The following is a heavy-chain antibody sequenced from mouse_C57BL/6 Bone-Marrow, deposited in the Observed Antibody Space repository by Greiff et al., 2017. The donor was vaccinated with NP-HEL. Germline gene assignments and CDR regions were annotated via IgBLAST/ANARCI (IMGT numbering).Heavy chain of an antibody. Sequence: VQLQQSGAELARPGASVKLSCKASGYTFTSYGISWVKQRTGQGLEWIGAIYPRSGNTYYNEKFKGKVTLTADKSYSTAYMELRSLTSEDSAVYVCAREGVPSLTTVRGGNAMDYWGQGTSVTVSS. CDR2: IYPRSGNT. D-gene: IGHD1-1*01. CDR3: AREGVPSLTTVRGGNAMDY. CDR1: GYTFTSYG. V-gene: IGHV1-81*01. J-gene: IGHJ4*01.